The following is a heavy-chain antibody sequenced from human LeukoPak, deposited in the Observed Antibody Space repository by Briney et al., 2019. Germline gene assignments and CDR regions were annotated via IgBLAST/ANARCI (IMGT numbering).Heavy chain of an antibody. V-gene: IGHV4-38-2*02. J-gene: IGHJ4*02. D-gene: IGHD3-10*01. CDR1: GYSISSGYY. Sequence: SETLSLTCTVSGYSISSGYYWGWIRQPPGKGLEWIGSIYHSGRTFYNPSLKSRVTISVDTSKNQFSLKLTSVTAADTAVYYCARGAPYYYGSGSYYDYYFDYWGQGTLVTVSS. CDR3: ARGAPYYYGSGSYYDYYFDY. CDR2: IYHSGRT.